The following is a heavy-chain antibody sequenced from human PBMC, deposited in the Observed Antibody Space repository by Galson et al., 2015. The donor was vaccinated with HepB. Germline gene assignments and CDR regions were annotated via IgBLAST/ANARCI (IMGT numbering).Heavy chain of an antibody. Sequence: TLSLTCTVSGGSISSGSYYWSWIRQPAGKRLEWIGRIYTSGSTNYNPSLKSRVTMSVDTSKNQFSLKLSSVTAADTAAYYCARGLGVPAALWGQGTLVTVSS. CDR3: ARGLGVPAAL. CDR2: IYTSGST. CDR1: GGSISSGSYY. J-gene: IGHJ4*02. V-gene: IGHV4-61*02. D-gene: IGHD2-2*01.